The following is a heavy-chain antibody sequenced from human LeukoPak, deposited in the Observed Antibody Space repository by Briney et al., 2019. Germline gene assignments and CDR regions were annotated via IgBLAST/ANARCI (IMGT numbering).Heavy chain of an antibody. CDR1: GGSISSYY. Sequence: SETLSLTCTVSGGSISSYYWSWIRQPPGKGLEWIGYIYYSGSTNYNPSLKSRVTISVDTSKNQFSLKLSSVTAADTAVYYCASGIVDCSGGSWYEWFDPWGQGTLVTVSS. CDR3: ASGIVDCSGGSWYEWFDP. J-gene: IGHJ5*02. D-gene: IGHD2-15*01. V-gene: IGHV4-59*01. CDR2: IYYSGST.